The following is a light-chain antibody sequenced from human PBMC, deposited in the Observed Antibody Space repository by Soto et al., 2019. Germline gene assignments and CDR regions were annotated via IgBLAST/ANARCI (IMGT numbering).Light chain of an antibody. CDR3: QTWGSGVVV. J-gene: IGLJ2*01. Sequence: QLVLTQSPSASASLVASVKLTCTLSSGHSNYAIAWHQQQSEKGPRYLMRLNSDVSPSKGDGIPERFSVSSSGAERYLGITSLQCLDEADYYSQTWGSGVVVFGGGTKLTVL. V-gene: IGLV4-69*01. CDR1: SGHSNYA. CDR2: LNSDVSP.